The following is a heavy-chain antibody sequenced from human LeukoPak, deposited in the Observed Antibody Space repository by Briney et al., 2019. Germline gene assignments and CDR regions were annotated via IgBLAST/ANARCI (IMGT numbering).Heavy chain of an antibody. CDR1: GFTFSSYA. J-gene: IGHJ4*02. CDR2: ISGSGGST. CDR3: AKGRGIMIFGVVTIYYFDY. D-gene: IGHD3-3*01. V-gene: IGHV3-23*01. Sequence: GGSLRLSCAASGFTFSSYAMSWVRQAPGKGLEWVSAISGSGGSTYYADSVKGRFTISRDNSKNTLYLQMNSLRAEDTAVYYCAKGRGIMIFGVVTIYYFDYWGQGTLVVVSS.